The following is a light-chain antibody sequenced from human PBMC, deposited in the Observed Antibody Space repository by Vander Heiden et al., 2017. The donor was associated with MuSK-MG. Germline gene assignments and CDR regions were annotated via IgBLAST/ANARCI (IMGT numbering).Light chain of an antibody. CDR3: QVWESSSEEGV. V-gene: IGLV3-21*03. Sequence: SYVLIPPPSVSVAPGKTARITCGGNNVGSKSVHWYQQKPGQAPVLIVYDDSGRPSGIPERFSGSNSGNTATLTISRVEAGDEAAYYCQVWESSSEEGVFGGGTKLTVL. CDR1: NVGSKS. CDR2: DDS. J-gene: IGLJ3*02.